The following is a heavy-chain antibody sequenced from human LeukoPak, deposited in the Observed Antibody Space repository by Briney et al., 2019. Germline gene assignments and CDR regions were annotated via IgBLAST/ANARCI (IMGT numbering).Heavy chain of an antibody. CDR3: ARSSIVVLGILDY. CDR2: ISSNGGST. CDR1: GFPFSSYA. D-gene: IGHD2-2*01. Sequence: GGSLRLSCAASGFPFSSYAMHWVRQAPGQGLEYVSAISSNGGSTSYANSVKGRFTISRDNSKNTLYLQMGSLRAEDMAVYYCARSSIVVLGILDYWGQGTLVTVSS. J-gene: IGHJ4*02. V-gene: IGHV3-64*01.